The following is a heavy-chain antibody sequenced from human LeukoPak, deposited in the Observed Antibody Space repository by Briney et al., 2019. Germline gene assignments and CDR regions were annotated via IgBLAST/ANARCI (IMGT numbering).Heavy chain of an antibody. Sequence: GGSLRLSCAASGSTFSSYGMNWVRQAPGKGLEWVSYISSSGSTIYYADSLKGRFTISRDNAKNSLYLQMNSLRAEDTAVYNCAKDRRRDDVLTGSFSDWGQGTLVTVSS. CDR3: AKDRRRDDVLTGSFSD. CDR1: GSTFSSYG. CDR2: ISSSGSTI. V-gene: IGHV3-48*04. D-gene: IGHD3-9*01. J-gene: IGHJ4*02.